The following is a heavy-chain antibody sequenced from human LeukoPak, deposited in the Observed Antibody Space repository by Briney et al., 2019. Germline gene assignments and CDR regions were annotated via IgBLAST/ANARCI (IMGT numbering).Heavy chain of an antibody. CDR1: GFTFSTYT. Sequence: GGSLRLSCAASGFTFSTYTIHWVRQAPGKGLEWVALILYDGSNKYYADSVKGRFTISRDDSKNALYLQMNSLRAEDTAVYYCARDQGYSYGHSFDYWGQGALVTVSS. CDR3: ARDQGYSYGHSFDY. V-gene: IGHV3-30-3*01. D-gene: IGHD5-18*01. J-gene: IGHJ4*02. CDR2: ILYDGSNK.